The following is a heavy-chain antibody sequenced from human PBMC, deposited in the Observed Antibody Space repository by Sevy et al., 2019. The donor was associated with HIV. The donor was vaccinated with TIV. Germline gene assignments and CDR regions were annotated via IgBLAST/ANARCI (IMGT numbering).Heavy chain of an antibody. D-gene: IGHD3-16*01. Sequence: ASVKVSCKASGYTFTRYYIHWVRQAPGQGLEWMGGINPGGGSTSHAEKFQGRLNMTRDTSTSTVYMDLSSLRSEDTALYYCVRFIGGFPMSPVDHWGQGTLVTISS. J-gene: IGHJ4*02. CDR3: VRFIGGFPMSPVDH. V-gene: IGHV1-46*01. CDR2: INPGGGST. CDR1: GYTFTRYY.